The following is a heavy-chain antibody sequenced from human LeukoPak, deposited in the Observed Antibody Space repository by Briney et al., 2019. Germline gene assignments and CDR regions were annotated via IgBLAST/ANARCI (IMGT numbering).Heavy chain of an antibody. V-gene: IGHV4-4*02. D-gene: IGHD3-9*01. CDR2: IYHSGST. Sequence: SGTLSLTCAVSGGSISSSNWWSWVRQPPGKGLEWIGEIYHSGSTNYNPSLKSRVTISVDKSKNQFSLKLSSVTAADTAVCYCARDGYYDILNPYFDYWGQGTLVTVSS. CDR3: ARDGYYDILNPYFDY. CDR1: GGSISSSNW. J-gene: IGHJ4*02.